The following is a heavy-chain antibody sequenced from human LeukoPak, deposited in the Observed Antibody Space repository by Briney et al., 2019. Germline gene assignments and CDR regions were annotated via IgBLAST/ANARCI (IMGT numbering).Heavy chain of an antibody. CDR3: AKDDAWGRFYH. J-gene: IGHJ1*01. Sequence: GGSLRLSCAASGITFSSYGMSWVRQAPGKGLEWVSSISSTGGTTYYADSVKGRFTISRDNSKNTLYLQMNSLRAEDTGVYYCAKDDAWGRFYHWGQGTPVTVSS. CDR1: GITFSSYG. CDR2: ISSTGGTT. D-gene: IGHD3-16*01. V-gene: IGHV3-23*01.